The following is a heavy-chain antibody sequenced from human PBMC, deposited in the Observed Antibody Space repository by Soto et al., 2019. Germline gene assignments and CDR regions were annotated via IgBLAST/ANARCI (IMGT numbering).Heavy chain of an antibody. CDR1: GFTFSDYH. Sequence: QVQLVESGGGLVKPGGSLRHSCAASGFTFSDYHMSWIRQAPGKGLEWVSYISSSGSIVYYAESVKGRFTISRDNAKKSLDLQMNRLRAEDTAVYYCARAKLERVEYFQHWGQGTLVTVSS. J-gene: IGHJ1*01. CDR2: ISSSGSIV. D-gene: IGHD1-1*01. CDR3: ARAKLERVEYFQH. V-gene: IGHV3-11*01.